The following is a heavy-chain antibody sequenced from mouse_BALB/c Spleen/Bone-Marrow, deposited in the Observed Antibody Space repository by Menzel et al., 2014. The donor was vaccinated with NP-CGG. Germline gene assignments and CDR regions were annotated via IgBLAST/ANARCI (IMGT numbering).Heavy chain of an antibody. J-gene: IGHJ2*01. CDR1: GFDFRSYW. CDR2: INPESSTI. Sequence: EVKLLESGGGLVQPGGSLKLSCAASGFDFRSYWMSWVRQAPGKGLEWIGEINPESSTINYTPSLKDKFIISRDNAKNTLYLQMSKVRSEDTALYYCARLGYYGYFVDWGQGTTLTVSS. V-gene: IGHV4-1*02. D-gene: IGHD2-3*01. CDR3: ARLGYYGYFVD.